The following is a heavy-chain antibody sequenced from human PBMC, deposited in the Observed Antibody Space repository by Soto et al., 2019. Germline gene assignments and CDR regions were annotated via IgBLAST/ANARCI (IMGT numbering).Heavy chain of an antibody. Sequence: PGGSLRLSCAASGFTFSSYGMHWVRQAPGKGLEWVAVIWYDGSNKYYADSVKGRFTISRDNSKNTLYLQMNSLRAEDTAVYYCARDPTDIVVVGYYYYMDVWGKGTTVTVSS. CDR3: ARDPTDIVVVGYYYYMDV. V-gene: IGHV3-33*01. J-gene: IGHJ6*03. CDR1: GFTFSSYG. D-gene: IGHD2-15*01. CDR2: IWYDGSNK.